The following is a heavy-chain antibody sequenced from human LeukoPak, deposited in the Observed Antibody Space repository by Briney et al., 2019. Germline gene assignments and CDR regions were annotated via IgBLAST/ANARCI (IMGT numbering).Heavy chain of an antibody. D-gene: IGHD2-8*01. Sequence: KPGGSLRLSQTAWGHLFRPYSQNWARQAPGKGLEWVSAINSRGSDEYYADSVKGRFTISRDNAKNSLYLQMNSLRAEDTAVYYCAREGSIVPHQDLDSWGQGTLVTVSS. CDR1: GHLFRPYS. J-gene: IGHJ4*02. CDR2: INSRGSDE. V-gene: IGHV3-21*01. CDR3: AREGSIVPHQDLDS.